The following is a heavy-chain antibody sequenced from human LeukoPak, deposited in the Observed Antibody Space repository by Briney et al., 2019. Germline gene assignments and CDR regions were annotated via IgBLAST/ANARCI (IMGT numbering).Heavy chain of an antibody. J-gene: IGHJ6*03. D-gene: IGHD4-17*01. CDR1: GYSFTSYW. CDR2: IYPGDSDT. Sequence: HGESLKISCKGSGYSFTSYWIGWVRQMPGKGLEWMGIIYPGDSDTRYSPSFQGQVTISADKSISTAYLQWSSLKASDTAMYYCARHVRLTTSIYYYYYMDVWGKGTTVTISS. V-gene: IGHV5-51*01. CDR3: ARHVRLTTSIYYYYYMDV.